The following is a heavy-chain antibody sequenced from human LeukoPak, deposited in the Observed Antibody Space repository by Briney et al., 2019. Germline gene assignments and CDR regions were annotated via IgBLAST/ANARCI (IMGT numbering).Heavy chain of an antibody. V-gene: IGHV4-34*01. J-gene: IGHJ5*02. CDR3: ARGPAAAPTGVSGGFDP. D-gene: IGHD6-13*01. CDR1: GGSFSGYY. Sequence: PSETLSLTCAVYGGSFSGYYWGWIRQPPGKGLEWIGEINHSGSTNYNPSLKSRVTISVDTSKNQFSLKLSSVTAADTAVYYCARGPAAAPTGVSGGFDPWGQGTLVTVSS. CDR2: INHSGST.